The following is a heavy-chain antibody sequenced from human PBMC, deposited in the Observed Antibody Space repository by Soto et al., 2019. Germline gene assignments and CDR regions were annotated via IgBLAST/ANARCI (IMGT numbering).Heavy chain of an antibody. D-gene: IGHD6-13*01. V-gene: IGHV1-69*01. Sequence: QVQLEQSGSEVKKSGSSVKVSCKASGYSFSSHAITWVRQAPGQGLEWMGGIIPDFGTPSYAQKFQGRVTISADECTKTSYLELRRLRSDDTDCYYCARGGALSTSWYWGDGLDSWGQGTQVTVSS. CDR1: GYSFSSHA. CDR3: ARGGALSTSWYWGDGLDS. J-gene: IGHJ4*02. CDR2: IIPDFGTP.